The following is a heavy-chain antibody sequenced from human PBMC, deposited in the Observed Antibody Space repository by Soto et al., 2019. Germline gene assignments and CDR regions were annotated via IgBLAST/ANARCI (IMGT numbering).Heavy chain of an antibody. D-gene: IGHD3-22*01. Sequence: QVQLVESGGGVVQPGRSLRLSCAASGFTFSSYAMHWVRQAPGKGLEWVAVISYDGSNKYYADSVKGRFTISRDNSKNTLYLQMNSLRAEDTAVYYCARELNYYDSLFDYWGQGTLVTVSS. CDR3: ARELNYYDSLFDY. J-gene: IGHJ4*02. CDR2: ISYDGSNK. V-gene: IGHV3-30-3*01. CDR1: GFTFSSYA.